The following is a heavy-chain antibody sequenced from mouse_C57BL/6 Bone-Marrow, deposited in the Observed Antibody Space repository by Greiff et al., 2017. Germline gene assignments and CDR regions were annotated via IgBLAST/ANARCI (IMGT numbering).Heavy chain of an antibody. CDR3: TTYSIYYDYDAWFAY. Sequence: VQLQQSGAELVRPGASVKLSCTASGFNIKDDYMHWVKQRPEQGLEWIGWIDPENGDTEYASKFQGKATITADTSSNTAYLQLSSLTSEDTDVYYCTTYSIYYDYDAWFAYWGQGTLVTVSA. CDR2: IDPENGDT. CDR1: GFNIKDDY. J-gene: IGHJ3*01. D-gene: IGHD2-4*01. V-gene: IGHV14-4*01.